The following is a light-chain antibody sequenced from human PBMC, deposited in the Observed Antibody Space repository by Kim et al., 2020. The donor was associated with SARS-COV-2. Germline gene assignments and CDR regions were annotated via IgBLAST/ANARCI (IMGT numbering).Light chain of an antibody. J-gene: IGLJ1*01. V-gene: IGLV1-40*01. CDR1: SSNIGEGYG. Sequence: RVTISCTGSSSNIGEGYGVHWYQQLPGAAPKLLIYGNNNRPSGVPDRFSGSKSGTSASLAITGLQAEDEADYYCQSYDSSLSGYVFGTGTKVTVL. CDR2: GNN. CDR3: QSYDSSLSGYV.